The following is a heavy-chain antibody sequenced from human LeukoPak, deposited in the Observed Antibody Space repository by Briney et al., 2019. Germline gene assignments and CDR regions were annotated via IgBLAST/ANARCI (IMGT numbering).Heavy chain of an antibody. Sequence: SQTLSLTCTVSGGSISSGGYYWSWLRQHPGTGLEWIGYIYYSGSTYYHPSLKSRVTISVDTSRNQFSLKLSSVTAADTAVYYCARAYYDSSGYYYFQHWGQGTLVTVSS. CDR2: IYYSGST. CDR1: GGSISSGGYY. CDR3: ARAYYDSSGYYYFQH. V-gene: IGHV4-31*03. D-gene: IGHD3-22*01. J-gene: IGHJ1*01.